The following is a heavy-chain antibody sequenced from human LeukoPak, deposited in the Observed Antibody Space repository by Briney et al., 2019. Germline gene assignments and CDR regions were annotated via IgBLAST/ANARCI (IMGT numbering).Heavy chain of an antibody. CDR3: ARDRRIAAAGTNYYYYMDV. CDR2: MRGDGSRL. D-gene: IGHD6-13*01. CDR1: GFTFNNYA. Sequence: PGGSLRPSCAASGFTFNNYALAWVRQTPEKGLEWVANMRGDGSRLYYMDSVKGRFTISRDNAKNSLYLQMSDLRAEDTAVYYCARDRRIAAAGTNYYYYMDVWGKGTTVTVSS. J-gene: IGHJ6*03. V-gene: IGHV3-7*03.